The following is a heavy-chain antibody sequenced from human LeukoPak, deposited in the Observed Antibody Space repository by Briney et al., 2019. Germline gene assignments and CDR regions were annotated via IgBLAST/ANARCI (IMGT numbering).Heavy chain of an antibody. CDR2: ISSSSSII. V-gene: IGHV3-48*01. Sequence: PGGSLRLSCAASGFTFNTYNMNWVRQTPSKGLEWISYISSSSSIIYYADSVKGRFTISRDTAKNSLYLQMNSLRAEDTAVYYCARSIDIDYWGQGTLVTVSS. CDR1: GFTFNTYN. D-gene: IGHD2-21*01. CDR3: ARSIDIDY. J-gene: IGHJ4*02.